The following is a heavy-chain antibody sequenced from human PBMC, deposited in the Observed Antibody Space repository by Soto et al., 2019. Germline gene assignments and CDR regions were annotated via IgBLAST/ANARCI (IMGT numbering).Heavy chain of an antibody. V-gene: IGHV1-18*01. D-gene: IGHD2-8*01. Sequence: ASVKVSCKASGYTFTSYGISWVRQAPGQGLEWMGWISPYNGNTNYAQKLQGRVTMTTDTSTSTAYMELSSLRSEDTAVYYCARDLTGPYCTNGVCYRFVLLFRGQGSSVIVSS. CDR3: ARDLTGPYCTNGVCYRFVLLF. CDR1: GYTFTSYG. J-gene: IGHJ4*02. CDR2: ISPYNGNT.